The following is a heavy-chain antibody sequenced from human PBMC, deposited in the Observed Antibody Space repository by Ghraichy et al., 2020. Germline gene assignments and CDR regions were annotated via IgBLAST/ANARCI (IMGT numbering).Heavy chain of an antibody. CDR2: ISSSSSYI. D-gene: IGHD3-10*01. CDR3: AREDISRGESYFDY. J-gene: IGHJ4*02. V-gene: IGHV3-21*01. CDR1: GFTFSSYS. Sequence: GGSLRLSCAASGFTFSSYSMNWVRQAPGKGLEWVSSISSSSSYIYYADSVKGRFTISRDNAKNSLYLQMNSLRAEDTAVYYCAREDISRGESYFDYWGQGTLVTVSS.